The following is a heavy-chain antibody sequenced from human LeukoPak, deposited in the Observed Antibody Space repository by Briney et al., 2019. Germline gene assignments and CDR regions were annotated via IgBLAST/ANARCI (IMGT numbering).Heavy chain of an antibody. D-gene: IGHD3-22*01. Sequence: PGGSLRLSCAASGFTFSSYWMSWVRQAPGKGLEWVANIKQDGSEKYYVDSVKGRFTISRDNSKNTLYLHMNRLRAEDTAVYYCAKDPNRYDSSIYYCAYWGQGTLVTVSS. CDR2: IKQDGSEK. CDR1: GFTFSSYW. CDR3: AKDPNRYDSSIYYCAY. J-gene: IGHJ4*02. V-gene: IGHV3-7*01.